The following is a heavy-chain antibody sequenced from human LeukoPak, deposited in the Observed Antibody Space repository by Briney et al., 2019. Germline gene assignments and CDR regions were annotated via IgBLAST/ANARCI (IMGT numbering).Heavy chain of an antibody. D-gene: IGHD6-13*01. CDR1: GYTFSSYA. CDR3: AKTRPLDSSSWSHGDY. CDR2: ISGSGGST. Sequence: SCKASGYTFSSYAMSWVRQAPGKGLEWVSAISGSGGSTYYADSVKGRFTISRDNSKNTLYLQMNSLRAEDTAVYYCAKTRPLDSSSWSHGDYWGQGTLVTVSS. J-gene: IGHJ4*02. V-gene: IGHV3-23*01.